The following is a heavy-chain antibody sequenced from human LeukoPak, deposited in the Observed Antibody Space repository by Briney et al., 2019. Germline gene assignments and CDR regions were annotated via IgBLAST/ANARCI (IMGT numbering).Heavy chain of an antibody. Sequence: ASVKVSCKASGGSFSDYSISWVRQAPGQGLEGMGRIIAILDTAHYAQKFQGRFTITADKSTTTVYMELSSLRSDDTAVYYCVRSGYDYDWFDPWGQGTLVTVSS. V-gene: IGHV1-69*08. J-gene: IGHJ5*02. CDR3: VRSGYDYDWFDP. D-gene: IGHD5-12*01. CDR2: IIAILDTA. CDR1: GGSFSDYS.